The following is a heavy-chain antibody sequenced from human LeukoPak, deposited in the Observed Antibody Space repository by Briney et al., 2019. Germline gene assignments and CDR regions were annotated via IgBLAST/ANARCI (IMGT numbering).Heavy chain of an antibody. J-gene: IGHJ4*02. D-gene: IGHD2-15*01. Sequence: PGGSRSPSCAASGFTVSSNYMSWVSQAPGKGLEWVSVISDGGSTNYAASVKGRFTISRDNSKNTLYLQMISLRAEDTAVYYCARETGYCSGSTCFYFASSGQRTLVTVSS. V-gene: IGHV3-53*01. CDR3: ARETGYCSGSTCFYFAS. CDR1: GFTVSSNY. CDR2: ISDGGST.